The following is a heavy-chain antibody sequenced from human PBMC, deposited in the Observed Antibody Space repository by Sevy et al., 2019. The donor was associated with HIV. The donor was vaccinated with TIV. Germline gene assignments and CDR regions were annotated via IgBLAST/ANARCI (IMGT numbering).Heavy chain of an antibody. CDR3: ASLSGYYYDSSRYYNTDAFDI. CDR2: INPNSGGT. J-gene: IGHJ3*02. V-gene: IGHV1-2*02. D-gene: IGHD3-22*01. Sequence: ASVKVSCKASGYTFTDYFMHWVRQAPGQGLEWMGWINPNSGGTNYAQRFRGGVTMTRDTSISTAYMELSRLRSDDTAVYYCASLSGYYYDSSRYYNTDAFDIWGQGTMVTVSS. CDR1: GYTFTDYF.